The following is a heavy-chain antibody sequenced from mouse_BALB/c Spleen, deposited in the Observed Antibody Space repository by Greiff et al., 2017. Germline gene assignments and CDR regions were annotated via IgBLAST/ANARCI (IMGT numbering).Heavy chain of an antibody. V-gene: IGHV5-17*02. D-gene: IGHD1-1*01. Sequence: EVQRVESGGGLVQPGGSRKLSCAASGFTFSSFGTHWVRQAPEKGLEWVAYISSGSSTIYYADTVKGRFTISRDNPKNTLFLQMTSLRSEDTAMYYCARDGSSYYFDYWGQGTTLTVSS. CDR3: ARDGSSYYFDY. J-gene: IGHJ2*01. CDR2: ISSGSSTI. CDR1: GFTFSSFG.